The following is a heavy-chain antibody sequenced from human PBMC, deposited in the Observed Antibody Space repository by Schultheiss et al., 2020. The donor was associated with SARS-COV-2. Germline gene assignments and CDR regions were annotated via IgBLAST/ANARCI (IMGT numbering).Heavy chain of an antibody. Sequence: GGSLRLSCVVSGSTFTNVWMTWVRQVPGKGLEWVAVVSDDGNNKYYADSVKGRFTVSRDNSKNAFYLQMNSLRAEDTAVYYCARGPFPSRMTGYYIDYYYGMDVWGQGTTVTVSS. CDR1: GSTFTNVW. CDR2: VSDDGNNK. D-gene: IGHD3-9*01. V-gene: IGHV3-30*03. CDR3: ARGPFPSRMTGYYIDYYYGMDV. J-gene: IGHJ6*02.